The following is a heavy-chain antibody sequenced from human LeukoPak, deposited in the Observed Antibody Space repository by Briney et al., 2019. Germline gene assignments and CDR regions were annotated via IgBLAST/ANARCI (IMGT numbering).Heavy chain of an antibody. CDR1: GGSISSDDYY. J-gene: IGHJ3*02. CDR3: ARDSMVRGDKVDAFDI. Sequence: ASETLSLTCTVSGGSISSDDYYWSWIRQPPGKGLEWIGYIYYSGNSYYNPSLKSRVIISVDTSKNQFSLKLSSVTAADTAVYYCARDSMVRGDKVDAFDIWGQGTMVTVSS. V-gene: IGHV4-30-4*01. CDR2: IYYSGNS. D-gene: IGHD3-10*01.